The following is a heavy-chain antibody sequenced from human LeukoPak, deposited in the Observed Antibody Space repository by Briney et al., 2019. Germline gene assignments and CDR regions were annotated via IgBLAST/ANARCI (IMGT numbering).Heavy chain of an antibody. CDR1: GFTFGSYG. CDR2: ITPNADRT. CDR3: AIMHGYYDGSGYWVQ. J-gene: IGHJ1*01. D-gene: IGHD3-22*01. Sequence: GGSLRLSCAASGFTFGSYGTSWVRQAPGKGLEWVSFITPNADRTSYADSVEGRFTISRDNPRNTLYMQMNSLRDEDTAIYYCAIMHGYYDGSGYWVQWGQGTLVTVSS. V-gene: IGHV3-23*01.